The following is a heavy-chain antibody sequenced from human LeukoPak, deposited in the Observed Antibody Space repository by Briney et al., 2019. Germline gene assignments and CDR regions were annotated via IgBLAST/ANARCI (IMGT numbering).Heavy chain of an antibody. Sequence: GGSLRLSCAASGFTFSSYGMHWVRQAPGKGLEWVAFIRYDGSNKYYADSVKGRFTISRDNSKNTLYLQMNSLRAEDTAVYYCAKGTSGYSYGATDYWGQGTLVTVSS. V-gene: IGHV3-30*02. J-gene: IGHJ4*02. CDR1: GFTFSSYG. D-gene: IGHD5-18*01. CDR3: AKGTSGYSYGATDY. CDR2: IRYDGSNK.